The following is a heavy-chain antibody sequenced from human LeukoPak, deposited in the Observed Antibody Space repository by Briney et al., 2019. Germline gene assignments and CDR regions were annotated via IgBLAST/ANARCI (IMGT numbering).Heavy chain of an antibody. CDR1: GFIFNNYG. J-gene: IGHJ4*02. Sequence: PGGSLTLSWAASGFIFNNYGLVWVRQAPGKGLEWVSAISNDGGGTTYADFVKGRFSVSRDNSKNTLFLQMNSLRAEDTALYYCAKGSSGYFFDLWGQGTLVTVSS. CDR3: AKGSSGYFFDL. D-gene: IGHD3-22*01. V-gene: IGHV3-23*01. CDR2: ISNDGGGT.